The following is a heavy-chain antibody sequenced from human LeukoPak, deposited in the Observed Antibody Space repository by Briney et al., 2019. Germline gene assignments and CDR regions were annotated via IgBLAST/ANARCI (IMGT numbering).Heavy chain of an antibody. Sequence: SETLSLTCTVSGGSMNGYYWSWIRQPAGKGLEWIGRIYNSESINYNPSLKSRVTMSIDTSKNQISLKLNSVTAADTAVYYCARDRSNTCTRDWFDPWGQGALVTVSS. J-gene: IGHJ5*02. CDR2: IYNSESI. V-gene: IGHV4-4*07. D-gene: IGHD1-1*01. CDR3: ARDRSNTCTRDWFDP. CDR1: GGSMNGYY.